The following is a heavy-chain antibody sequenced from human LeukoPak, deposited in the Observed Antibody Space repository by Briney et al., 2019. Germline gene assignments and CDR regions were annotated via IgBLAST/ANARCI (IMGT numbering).Heavy chain of an antibody. Sequence: ASVKVSCKASGYTFTSYDINWVRQATGQGLEWMGWMNPNSGNTGYAQKFQGRVTITRNTSISTAYMELSSLRSEATAVYYCARDLSSGWEDYFDYWGKGTLVTVSS. CDR2: MNPNSGNT. D-gene: IGHD6-19*01. J-gene: IGHJ4*02. V-gene: IGHV1-8*03. CDR3: ARDLSSGWEDYFDY. CDR1: GYTFTSYD.